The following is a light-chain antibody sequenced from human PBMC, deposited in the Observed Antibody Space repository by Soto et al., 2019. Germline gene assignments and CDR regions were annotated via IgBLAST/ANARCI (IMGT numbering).Light chain of an antibody. J-gene: IGLJ2*01. V-gene: IGLV2-14*01. CDR1: SSDVGGYNY. CDR3: SSYTNSTTLVV. Sequence: QSVLTQPASVSGSPGQSVTISCTGTSSDVGGYNYVSWYQQHPGKAPTLMIYEVNYRPSGVSDRFSGSKSGNTASLTISGLQAEDEADYYCSSYTNSTTLVVFGGGTKLTVL. CDR2: EVN.